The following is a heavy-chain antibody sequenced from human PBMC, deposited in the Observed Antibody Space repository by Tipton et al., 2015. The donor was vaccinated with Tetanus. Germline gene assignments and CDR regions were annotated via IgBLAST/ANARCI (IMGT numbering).Heavy chain of an antibody. CDR2: IYPADSDI. CDR3: ARHSGGSEIGYYDDMDV. V-gene: IGHV5-51*01. Sequence: VQLVQSGAEVKKPGESLRISCKASGYEFISYWIAWVRQMPGKGLEWMGVIYPADSDIRNSPSFQGQATMSVDKSTSTAYLQWRSLKASDSAMYYCARHSGGSEIGYYDDMDVWGQGTTVTVSS. CDR1: GYEFISYW. D-gene: IGHD3-10*01. J-gene: IGHJ6*02.